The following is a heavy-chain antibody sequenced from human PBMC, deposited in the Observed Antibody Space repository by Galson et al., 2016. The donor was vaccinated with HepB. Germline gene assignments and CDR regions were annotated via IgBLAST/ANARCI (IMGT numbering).Heavy chain of an antibody. CDR3: ASRGSSLYIG. CDR1: GFNFNNYA. D-gene: IGHD6-13*01. V-gene: IGHV3-23*01. CDR2: ISGSGATT. J-gene: IGHJ4*02. Sequence: SLRLSCAASGFNFNNYAMSWVRQAPRKGLEWVSTISGSGATTYYEDSLKGRFTISRDNGKRTLYLQMNRLRVEDTAVYYCASRGSSLYIGWGQGTLVTVSS.